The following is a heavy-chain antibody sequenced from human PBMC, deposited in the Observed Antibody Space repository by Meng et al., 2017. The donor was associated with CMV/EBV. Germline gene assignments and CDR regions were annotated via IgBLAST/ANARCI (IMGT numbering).Heavy chain of an antibody. Sequence: GGSLRLSCAASGFTFSSYAMHWVRQAPGKGLEWVAVISYDGSNKYYADSVKGRFTISRDNSKNTLYLQMNSLRAEDTAVYYCAKDPPPVLLIAAAGTPSYGMDVWGQGTTVTVSS. CDR1: GFTFSSYA. V-gene: IGHV3-30*04. J-gene: IGHJ6*02. CDR3: AKDPPPVLLIAAAGTPSYGMDV. CDR2: ISYDGSNK. D-gene: IGHD6-13*01.